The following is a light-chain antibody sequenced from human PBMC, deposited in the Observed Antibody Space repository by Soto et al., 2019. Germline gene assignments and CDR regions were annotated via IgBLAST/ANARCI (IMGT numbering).Light chain of an antibody. CDR1: QSVSSN. J-gene: IGKJ5*01. Sequence: EIVITQSPATLTVSPGDRATLSCRASQSVSSNLAWYQQKPGQAPRLLIYGASIRATGIPARFSGSGSWTEYTLTISSLQSEDDAVYYCQQYYTWPPITFGQGTRLDIK. CDR2: GAS. V-gene: IGKV3-15*01. CDR3: QQYYTWPPIT.